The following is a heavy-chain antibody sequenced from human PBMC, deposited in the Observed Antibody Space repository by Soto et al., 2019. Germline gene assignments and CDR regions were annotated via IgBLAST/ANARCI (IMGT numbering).Heavy chain of an antibody. CDR3: AREDSIIIPAVSDF. CDR1: GFPLNIYG. D-gene: IGHD2-2*01. J-gene: IGHJ4*02. Sequence: GGSLRLSCTVYGFPLNIYGINWVRQAPGKGLEWVSSVSKSDYTYYSDSVQGRFTISRDNAKNSVSLQMNTLRVEDTAVYYCAREDSIIIPAVSDFWGQGTLVTVSS. CDR2: VSKSDYT. V-gene: IGHV3-21*01.